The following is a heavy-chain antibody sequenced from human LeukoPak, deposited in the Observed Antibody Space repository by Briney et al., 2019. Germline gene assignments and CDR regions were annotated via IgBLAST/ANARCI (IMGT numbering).Heavy chain of an antibody. CDR2: IYYSGST. V-gene: IGHV4-59*01. J-gene: IGHJ6*03. Sequence: PSEALSLTCTVSGGSISSYYWSWIRQPPGKGLEWIGYIYYSGSTNYNPSLKSRVTISVDTSKNQFSLKLSSVTAADTAVYYCARAQYCSGGSCYSGYYYYYMDAWGKGTTVTVSS. CDR1: GGSISSYY. D-gene: IGHD2-15*01. CDR3: ARAQYCSGGSCYSGYYYYYMDA.